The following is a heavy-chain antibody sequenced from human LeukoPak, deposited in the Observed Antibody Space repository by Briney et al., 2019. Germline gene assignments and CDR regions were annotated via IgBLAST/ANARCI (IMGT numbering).Heavy chain of an antibody. J-gene: IGHJ4*02. CDR3: ASRGATSGLGY. V-gene: IGHV3-74*01. CDR1: GFTFSSYW. CDR2: INSDGSTT. Sequence: GGSLRLSCAASGFTFSSYWMHWVRQAPGKGLVWVSRINSDGSTTTYADSVKGRFTISRDNAKNTLYLQTNSLRAEDTAVYFCASRGATSGLGYWGQGTLVTVSS.